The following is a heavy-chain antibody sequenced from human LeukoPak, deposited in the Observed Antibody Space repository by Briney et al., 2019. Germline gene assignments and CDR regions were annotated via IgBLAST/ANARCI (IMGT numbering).Heavy chain of an antibody. D-gene: IGHD3-3*01. Sequence: ASVKVSCKASGYTFTSYGISWVRQAPGQGLEWMGWISAYNGNTNYAQKLQGRVTMTTGTSTSTAYMELRSLRSDDTAVYYCARVGYYDFWSGPTKYYYYMDVWGKGTTVTVSS. V-gene: IGHV1-18*01. CDR3: ARVGYYDFWSGPTKYYYYMDV. CDR2: ISAYNGNT. J-gene: IGHJ6*03. CDR1: GYTFTSYG.